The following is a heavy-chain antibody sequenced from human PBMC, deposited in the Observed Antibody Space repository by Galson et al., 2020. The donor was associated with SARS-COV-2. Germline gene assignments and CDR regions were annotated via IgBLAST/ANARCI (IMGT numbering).Heavy chain of an antibody. CDR3: AKDLEFGELLWDGFDI. D-gene: IGHD3-10*01. Sequence: GGSLRLSCAASGFTFDDYAMHWVRQAPGKGLEWVSGISWNSGSIGYADSVKGRFTISRDNAKNSLYLQMNSLRAEDTALYYCAKDLEFGELLWDGFDIWGQGTMVTVSS. J-gene: IGHJ3*02. CDR2: ISWNSGSI. CDR1: GFTFDDYA. V-gene: IGHV3-9*01.